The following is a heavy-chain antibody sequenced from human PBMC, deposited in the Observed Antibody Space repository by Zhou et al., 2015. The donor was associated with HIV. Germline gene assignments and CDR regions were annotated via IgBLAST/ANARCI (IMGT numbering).Heavy chain of an antibody. Sequence: QVHLVQSEAEVKKPGSSVKVSCKASGGTFSSYAISWVRQAPGQGLEWMGGIIPIFGTANYAQKFQGRVTITADESTSTAYMELRSLRSDDTAVYYCAKDHVHCCRGALNALDTWGQGTMDTVSS. CDR1: GGTFSSYA. V-gene: IGHV1-69*12. CDR2: IIPIFGTA. D-gene: IGHD2-21*02. CDR3: AKDHVHCCRGALNALDT. J-gene: IGHJ3*02.